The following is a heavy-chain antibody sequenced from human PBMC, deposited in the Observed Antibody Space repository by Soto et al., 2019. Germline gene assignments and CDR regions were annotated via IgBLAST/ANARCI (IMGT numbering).Heavy chain of an antibody. CDR3: ARHLRDDILTGYGTPDD. J-gene: IGHJ4*02. CDR2: IYYSGST. V-gene: IGHV4-39*01. Sequence: SETLSLTCTVSGGSISSSSYYWGWIRQPPGKGLEWIGSIYYSGSTYYDPSLKSRVTISVDTSKNQFSLKLSSVTAADTAVYYCARHLRDDILTGYGTPDDWGQGTLVTVSS. D-gene: IGHD3-9*01. CDR1: GGSISSSSYY.